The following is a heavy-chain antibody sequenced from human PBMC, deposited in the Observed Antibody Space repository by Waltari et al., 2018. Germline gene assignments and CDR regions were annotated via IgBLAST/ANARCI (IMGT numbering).Heavy chain of an antibody. CDR1: GFSFRSYW. D-gene: IGHD2-15*01. V-gene: IGHV3-7*01. Sequence: EVQLVESGGGLVQPGGSLRLSCAASGFSFRSYWLTWVRQAPGKGLDWVAQIEHDGSEKYYVDSVKGRFTISRDNAKNSLYLQMNSLRAEDTTVFYCARGGAYSGGDYWGQGTLVTVSS. J-gene: IGHJ4*02. CDR3: ARGGAYSGGDY. CDR2: IEHDGSEK.